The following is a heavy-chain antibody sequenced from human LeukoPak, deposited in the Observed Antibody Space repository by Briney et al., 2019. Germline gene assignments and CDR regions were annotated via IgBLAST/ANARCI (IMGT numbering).Heavy chain of an antibody. CDR1: GFTFNNYA. Sequence: GGSLRLSCAASGFTFNNYAMNWVRQTPGGRLEWVSFIGISSGPLLYADSAKGRFTISRDNAKASVYLQMNRLRAEDTAAYYCARAKGYTSSYSFDYWGQGILVTVSS. CDR3: ARAKGYTSSYSFDY. D-gene: IGHD3-10*01. CDR2: IGISSGPL. J-gene: IGHJ4*02. V-gene: IGHV3-48*04.